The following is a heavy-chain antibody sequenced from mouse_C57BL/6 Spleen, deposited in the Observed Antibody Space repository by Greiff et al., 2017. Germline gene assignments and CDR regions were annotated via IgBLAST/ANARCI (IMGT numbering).Heavy chain of an antibody. D-gene: IGHD1-1*01. J-gene: IGHJ2*01. CDR3: ARGRDCYGSSSYYFDY. V-gene: IGHV1-81*01. CDR1: GYTFTSYG. CDR2: IYPRSGNT. Sequence: QVHVKQSGAELARPGASVKLSCKASGYTFTSYGISWVKQRTGQGLEWIGEIYPRSGNTYYNEKFKGKATLTADKSSSTAYMELRSLTSEDSAVYFCARGRDCYGSSSYYFDYWGQGTTLTVSS.